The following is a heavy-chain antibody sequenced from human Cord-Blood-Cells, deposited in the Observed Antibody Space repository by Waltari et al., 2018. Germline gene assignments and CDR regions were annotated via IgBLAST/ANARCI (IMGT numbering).Heavy chain of an antibody. J-gene: IGHJ3*02. CDR2: ISYDGSNK. D-gene: IGHD1-26*01. CDR1: GLTVSSIG. V-gene: IGHV3-30*18. Sequence: QVPLVESGGGVVQPGRSLRLYRAAAGLTVSSIGLHWSRQPPGKGLEWVAFISYDGSNKYYADSVKGRFTISRDNSKNTLYLQMNSLRAEDTAVYYCAKVVGATSRYGAFDIWGQGTMVTVSS. CDR3: AKVVGATSRYGAFDI.